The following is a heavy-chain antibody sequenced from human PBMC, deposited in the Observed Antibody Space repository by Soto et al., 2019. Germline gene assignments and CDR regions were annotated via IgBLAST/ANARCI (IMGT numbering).Heavy chain of an antibody. V-gene: IGHV4-39*01. D-gene: IGHD6-25*01. J-gene: IGHJ5*02. CDR3: AGQTFTIAAASYGRSNWFDP. CDR2: IYFTGNT. CDR1: GGSIASSSHC. Sequence: PSETLSLTCTASGGSIASSSHCCVCVRQPPWSGLEWIGTIYFTGNTYYTPSLKSRLTMSIDTSKNEFSLRLNSVTAADTAVYYCAGQTFTIAAASYGRSNWFDPWGPGTLVTVSS.